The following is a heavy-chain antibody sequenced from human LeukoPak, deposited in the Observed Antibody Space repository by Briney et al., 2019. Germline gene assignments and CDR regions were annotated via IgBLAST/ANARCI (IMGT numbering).Heavy chain of an antibody. CDR2: IIPIFGTA. D-gene: IGHD5-24*01. J-gene: IGHJ4*02. V-gene: IGHV1-69*01. CDR1: GGTFSIYA. CDR3: ARMVAEMATTQYYFDY. Sequence: GASVKVSCKASGGTFSIYAISWVRQAPGQGLEWMGGIIPIFGTANYAQKFQGRVTITADESTSTAYMELSSLRSEDTAVYYCARMVAEMATTQYYFDYWGQGTLVTVSS.